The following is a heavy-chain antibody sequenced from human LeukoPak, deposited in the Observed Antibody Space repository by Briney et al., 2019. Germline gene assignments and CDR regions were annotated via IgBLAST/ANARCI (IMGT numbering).Heavy chain of an antibody. CDR2: ISSSGGTI. Sequence: GGSLRLSCAASGFTFSSYEMNWVRQAPGKGLEWVSYISSSGGTIFYADSVKGRFTISRDNAKNSLYLQMNSLRAEDTAIYYCARDEATSARYNWFDPWGQGTLVTVSS. CDR3: ARDEATSARYNWFDP. D-gene: IGHD1-26*01. CDR1: GFTFSSYE. J-gene: IGHJ5*02. V-gene: IGHV3-48*03.